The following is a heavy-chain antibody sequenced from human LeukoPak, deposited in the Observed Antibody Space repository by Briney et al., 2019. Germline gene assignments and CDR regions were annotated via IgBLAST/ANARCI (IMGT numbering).Heavy chain of an antibody. CDR2: INHSGST. CDR1: GGSFSGYY. CDR3: ARGRNYDILTGYYDFDY. V-gene: IGHV4-34*01. D-gene: IGHD3-9*01. Sequence: SETLSPTCAVYGGSFSGYYWSWIRQPPGKGLEWIGEINHSGSTNYNPSLKSRVTISVDTSKSQFSLKLSSVTAADTAVYYCARGRNYDILTGYYDFDYWGQGTLVTVSS. J-gene: IGHJ4*02.